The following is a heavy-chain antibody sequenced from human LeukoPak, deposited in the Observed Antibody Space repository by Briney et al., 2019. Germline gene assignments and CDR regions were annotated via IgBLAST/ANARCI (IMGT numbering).Heavy chain of an antibody. CDR3: ARSLLIRSLDAFDI. V-gene: IGHV1-2*02. J-gene: IGHJ3*02. Sequence: ASVKVSCKASGYTFTGYYMHWVRQAPGQGLEWMGWINPNSGGTNYAQKFQGRVTMTRDTSISTAYMELSRLRSDDTAVYYCARSLLIRSLDAFDIWGQGTMVTVSS. CDR1: GYTFTGYY. D-gene: IGHD2-21*01. CDR2: INPNSGGT.